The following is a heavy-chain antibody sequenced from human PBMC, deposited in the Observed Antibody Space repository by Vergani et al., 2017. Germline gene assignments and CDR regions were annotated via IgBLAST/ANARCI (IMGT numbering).Heavy chain of an antibody. CDR3: ARDLTTYVLRYVDGNSFDL. D-gene: IGHD3-9*01. V-gene: IGHV3-21*01. CDR1: GFTFSSYT. J-gene: IGHJ4*02. CDR2: ISPSIDYI. Sequence: EGQLVESGGGLVKPGGSLRLSCAASGFTFSSYTITWVRQAPGKGLEWVSSISPSIDYIYYADSVKGRFTISRDNARNSLYLQMNSLRAEDTAVYYCARDLTTYVLRYVDGNSFDLWGQGTLVTVSS.